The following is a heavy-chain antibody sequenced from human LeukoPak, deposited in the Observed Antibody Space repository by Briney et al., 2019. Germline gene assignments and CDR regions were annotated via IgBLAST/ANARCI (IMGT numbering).Heavy chain of an antibody. CDR1: GYRFTNYW. J-gene: IGHJ5*02. Sequence: GESLKISCKGSGYRFTNYWIGWVRRMPGKGLEWMGIIYPGDSDTRYSPSFQGQVTISADKSIGTAYLQWSSLKASDTAMYYCARWTTTTTALDSWGQGTLVTVSS. CDR2: IYPGDSDT. D-gene: IGHD1-26*01. CDR3: ARWTTTTTALDS. V-gene: IGHV5-51*03.